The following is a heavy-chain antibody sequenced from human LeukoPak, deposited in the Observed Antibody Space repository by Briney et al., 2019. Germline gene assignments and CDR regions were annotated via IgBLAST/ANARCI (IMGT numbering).Heavy chain of an antibody. V-gene: IGHV3-23*01. D-gene: IGHD6-6*01. CDR2: ISGSGGST. CDR3: ARYDFIAARADY. Sequence: GGSLRLSCAASGFTFSSYAMSWVRQAPGKGLEWVSAISGSGGSTYYVDSVKGRFTISRDNSKNTLYLQMNSLRAEDTAVYYCARYDFIAARADYWGQGTLVTVSS. CDR1: GFTFSSYA. J-gene: IGHJ4*02.